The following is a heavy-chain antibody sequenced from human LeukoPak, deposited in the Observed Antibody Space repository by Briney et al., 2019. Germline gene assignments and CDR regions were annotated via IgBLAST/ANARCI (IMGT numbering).Heavy chain of an antibody. CDR3: ARKSSYYGSGSYYLPLNWFDP. D-gene: IGHD3-10*01. Sequence: SETLSLTCAVSGGSISSSNWWSWVRQPPGKGLEWIGEIYHSGSTNYNPSLKSRVTISVDTSKNQFSLKLSSVTAADTAVYYCARKSSYYGSGSYYLPLNWFDPWGQGTLVTVSS. CDR2: IYHSGST. CDR1: GGSISSSNW. V-gene: IGHV4-4*02. J-gene: IGHJ5*02.